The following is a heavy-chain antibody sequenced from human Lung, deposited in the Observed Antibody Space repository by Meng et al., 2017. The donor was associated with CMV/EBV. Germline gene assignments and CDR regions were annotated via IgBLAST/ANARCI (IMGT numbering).Heavy chain of an antibody. CDR2: INHSGIT. D-gene: IGHD3/OR15-3a*01. CDR3: ARGNRGLDEVVRGGYYYYGLDV. J-gene: IGHJ6*02. V-gene: IGHV4-34*01. Sequence: GSLRLSCAVYGGSFSGYYWTWFRQPPGKGLEWIGEINHSGITNYHPSLKSPVTISVDTSKNQFSLKVGSVTAADTAVYYCARGNRGLDEVVRGGYYYYGLDVLGQGTMVTVSS. CDR1: GGSFSGYY.